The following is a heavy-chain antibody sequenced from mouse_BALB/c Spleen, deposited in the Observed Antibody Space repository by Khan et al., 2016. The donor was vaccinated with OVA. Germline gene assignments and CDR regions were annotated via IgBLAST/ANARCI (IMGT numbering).Heavy chain of an antibody. D-gene: IGHD2-12*01. V-gene: IGHV9-3*02. Sequence: QIQLVQSGPELKKPGETVKISCKASGYIFTNYGMNWVKQAPGKGLKWMGWINTNTGEPTFAEEFKERFAFSLETSANTAYLQINSLKKEDTGTDFWARGYYMCGAGFAYWGQGTLVTVSA. CDR3: ARGYYMCGAGFAY. J-gene: IGHJ3*01. CDR1: GYIFTNYG. CDR2: INTNTGEP.